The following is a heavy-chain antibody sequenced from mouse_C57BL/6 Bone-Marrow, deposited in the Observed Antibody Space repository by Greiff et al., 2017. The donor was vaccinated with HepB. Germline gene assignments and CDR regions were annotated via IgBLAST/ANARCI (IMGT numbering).Heavy chain of an antibody. J-gene: IGHJ4*01. CDR1: GFSFNTYA. Sequence: EVQLVESGGGLVQPKGSLKLSCAASGFSFNTYAMNWVRQAPGKGLEWVARIRSKSNNYATYYADSVKDRFTISRDDSQSMLYLQMNNLKTEDTAMYYCVRDYGNYDAMDYWGQGTSVTVSS. CDR2: IRSKSNNYAT. D-gene: IGHD2-1*01. V-gene: IGHV10-1*01. CDR3: VRDYGNYDAMDY.